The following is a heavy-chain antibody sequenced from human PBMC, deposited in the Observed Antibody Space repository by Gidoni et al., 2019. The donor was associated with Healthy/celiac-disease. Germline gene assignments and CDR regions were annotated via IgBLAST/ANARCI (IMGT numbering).Heavy chain of an antibody. Sequence: GFTFSNYWMNWVRQAPGKGLAWVANIQQNGSETYYVDSVKGRFTISRDNAKNSLYLQMNSLRAEDTAVYHCARDLRDFSMYVWGKGTTVTVSS. CDR3: ARDLRDFSMYV. CDR1: GFTFSNYW. D-gene: IGHD3-3*01. J-gene: IGHJ6*03. V-gene: IGHV3-7*03. CDR2: IQQNGSET.